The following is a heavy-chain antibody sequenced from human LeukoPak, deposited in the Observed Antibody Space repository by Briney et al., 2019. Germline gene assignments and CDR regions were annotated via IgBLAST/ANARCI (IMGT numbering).Heavy chain of an antibody. Sequence: AGESLRLSCAASGFTFSSYAMHWVRQAPGKGLEWVAVISYDGSNKYYADSVEGRFTISRDNSKNTLYLQMSSLRAEDTAVYYCATGVTAMGDYWGQGTLVTVSS. V-gene: IGHV3-30-3*01. D-gene: IGHD2-21*02. J-gene: IGHJ4*02. CDR3: ATGVTAMGDY. CDR2: ISYDGSNK. CDR1: GFTFSSYA.